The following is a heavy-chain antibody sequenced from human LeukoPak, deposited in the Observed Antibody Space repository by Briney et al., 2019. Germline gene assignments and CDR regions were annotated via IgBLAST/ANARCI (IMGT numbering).Heavy chain of an antibody. CDR3: ARDGLYCTNGVCSSDI. CDR1: GYIFITHY. Sequence: GASVQVSCKASGYIFITHYIHWVRQAPGQGLEWMGNNNPSSGVRGYSQHFQRRVTMTRDSSTSTVYMELTSLRSEDTAVYYCARDGLYCTNGVCSSDIWGQGTLVTVSS. V-gene: IGHV1-46*01. CDR2: NNPSSGVR. D-gene: IGHD2-8*01. J-gene: IGHJ4*03.